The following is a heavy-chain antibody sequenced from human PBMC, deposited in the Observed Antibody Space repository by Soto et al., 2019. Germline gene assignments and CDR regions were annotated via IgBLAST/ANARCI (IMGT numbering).Heavy chain of an antibody. CDR3: AAGEASTRNLAPYYLDF. V-gene: IGHV4-59*01. J-gene: IGHJ4*02. D-gene: IGHD2-2*01. CDR2: IHYSGTT. CDR1: GGSMRNYF. Sequence: SETLSLTCTVSGGSMRNYFWTWIRQPPGKGLEWIGYIHYSGTTSFFPSYNPSLRSRVTISEDTSKNQFSLKLLSVTTADTAVYLCAAGEASTRNLAPYYLDFWGQGTLVTVSS.